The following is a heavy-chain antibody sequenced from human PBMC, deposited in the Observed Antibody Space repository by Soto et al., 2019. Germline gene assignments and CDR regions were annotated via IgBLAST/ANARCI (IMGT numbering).Heavy chain of an antibody. Sequence: PGGSLRLSCLASGFTFRSYAMTWVRQGPGRGLEWVSAISGSGGSAFSADSVKGRFTISRDHSKNTLFLQMNSLRAEDTAVYYCAKDPPWTVGPLAMDVWGQGTTVTVSS. CDR1: GFTFRSYA. V-gene: IGHV3-23*01. CDR3: AKDPPWTVGPLAMDV. D-gene: IGHD3-3*01. J-gene: IGHJ6*02. CDR2: ISGSGGSA.